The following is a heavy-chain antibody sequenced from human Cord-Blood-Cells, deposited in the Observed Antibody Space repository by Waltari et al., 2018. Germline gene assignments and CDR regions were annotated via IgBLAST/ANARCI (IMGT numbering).Heavy chain of an antibody. CDR2: IKSKTKGGTT. V-gene: IGHV3-15*01. D-gene: IGHD3-22*01. CDR1: GFTFSNAW. J-gene: IGHJ6*02. CDR3: TTVPVVTTSYYYYYGMDV. Sequence: EVQLVDSGGGWVKPGGSVRLSCAASGFTFSNAWMSWGRQAPASGLEWVGRIKSKTKGGTTDYAAPVKGRFTISRDDSKNTLYLQMNSLKTEDTAVYYCTTVPVVTTSYYYYYGMDVWGQGTTVTVSS.